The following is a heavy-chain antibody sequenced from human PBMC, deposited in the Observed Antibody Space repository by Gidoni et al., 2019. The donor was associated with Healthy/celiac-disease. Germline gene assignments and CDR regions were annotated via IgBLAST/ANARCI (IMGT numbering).Heavy chain of an antibody. D-gene: IGHD3-9*01. Sequence: EVQLVESGGGLVQPGGSLRLSCAASGFPFRSYAMSWVRQAPGKGLGGVSAISGSGGSTYYADSVKGRFTISRDNSKNTLYLQMNSLRAEDTAVYYCAKWNDILTGYQPFDYWGQGTLVTVSS. CDR1: GFPFRSYA. CDR3: AKWNDILTGYQPFDY. J-gene: IGHJ4*02. CDR2: ISGSGGST. V-gene: IGHV3-23*04.